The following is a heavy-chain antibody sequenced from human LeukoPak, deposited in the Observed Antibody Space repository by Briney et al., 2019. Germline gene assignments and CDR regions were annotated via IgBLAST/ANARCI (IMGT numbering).Heavy chain of an antibody. Sequence: GASVKVSCTASGYTFINCDINWVRHATGQGIERMGWMNPNSGNAGYAQKSQGRVTMTRNTSVSTAYMELSSLRSEDTAVYYCARAPGYDFWTRPYYYYYMDVWGNGTTVTVSS. CDR2: MNPNSGNA. CDR1: GYTFINCD. CDR3: ARAPGYDFWTRPYYYYYMDV. V-gene: IGHV1-8*01. D-gene: IGHD3-3*01. J-gene: IGHJ6*03.